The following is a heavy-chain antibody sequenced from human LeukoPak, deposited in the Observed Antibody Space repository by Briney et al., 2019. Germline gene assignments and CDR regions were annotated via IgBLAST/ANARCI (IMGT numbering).Heavy chain of an antibody. J-gene: IGHJ5*02. CDR1: GFTFSSYW. V-gene: IGHV3-7*01. D-gene: IGHD1-26*01. CDR3: AKARSPLVGATGGWFDP. CDR2: IKQDGSEK. Sequence: GGSLRLSCAASGFTFSSYWMSWVRQAPGKGLKWVANIKQDGSEKYYVDSVKGRFTISRDNAKNPLYLQMNSLRAEDTAVYYCAKARSPLVGATGGWFDPWGQGTLVTVSS.